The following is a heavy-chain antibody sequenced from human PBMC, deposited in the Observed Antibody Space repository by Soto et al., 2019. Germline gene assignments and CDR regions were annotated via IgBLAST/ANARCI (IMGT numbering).Heavy chain of an antibody. CDR3: ARGCTNGVCYFDY. CDR2: IIPIFGTA. D-gene: IGHD2-8*01. J-gene: IGHJ4*02. CDR1: GGTFSSYA. V-gene: IGHV1-69*13. Sequence: SVKVSCKASGGTFSSYAISWVRQAPGQGLEWMGGIIPIFGTANYAQKFQGRVTITADESTSTAYMELSSLRSEDTAVYYCARGCTNGVCYFDYWGQGTLVTVSS.